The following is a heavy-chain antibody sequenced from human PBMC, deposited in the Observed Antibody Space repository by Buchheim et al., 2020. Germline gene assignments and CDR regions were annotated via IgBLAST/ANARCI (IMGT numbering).Heavy chain of an antibody. Sequence: EVQLVESGGALVQPGGSLRLSCAGYGFTFSSYSMNWVRQPPGKGLEWVSYISSSSRDIYYADSVKGRFTISRDNDKNSLFLQMNSLRAEDTAVYYCARAVKYYDVLTGHLYYFDYWGQGTL. CDR2: ISSSSRDI. CDR3: ARAVKYYDVLTGHLYYFDY. J-gene: IGHJ4*02. D-gene: IGHD3-9*01. CDR1: GFTFSSYS. V-gene: IGHV3-48*01.